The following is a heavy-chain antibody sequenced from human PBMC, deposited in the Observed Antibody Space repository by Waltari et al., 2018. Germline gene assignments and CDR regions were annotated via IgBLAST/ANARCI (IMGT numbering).Heavy chain of an antibody. CDR3: ALRYCTTTSCYGGGFDP. V-gene: IGHV3-74*01. J-gene: IGHJ5*02. CDR2: IRGDGRLT. D-gene: IGHD2-2*01. Sequence: EVQLVESGGGLVQPGGSLRLSCAASGFTLTRYWMHWVRQAPGKGLVWVAGIRGDGRLTTYADSVKGRFTVSRDNARNAMYMEMNSLRGEDTAVYYCALRYCTTTSCYGGGFDPWGQGTLVTVSS. CDR1: GFTLTRYW.